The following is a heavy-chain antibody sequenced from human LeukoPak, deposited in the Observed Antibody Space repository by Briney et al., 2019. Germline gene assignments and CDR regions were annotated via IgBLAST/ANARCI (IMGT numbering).Heavy chain of an antibody. CDR2: MKQDGSQK. V-gene: IGHV3-7*01. J-gene: IGHJ4*02. Sequence: SGGSLRLSCAASGFTFSRYWTSWVRQAPGKGLEWVANMKQDGSQKSYVDSVKGRFTISRDNANNLLYLQMNSLRAEDTAVYYCARESFAARWDWGQGTLVTGSS. CDR3: ARESFAARWD. D-gene: IGHD6-6*01. CDR1: GFTFSRYW.